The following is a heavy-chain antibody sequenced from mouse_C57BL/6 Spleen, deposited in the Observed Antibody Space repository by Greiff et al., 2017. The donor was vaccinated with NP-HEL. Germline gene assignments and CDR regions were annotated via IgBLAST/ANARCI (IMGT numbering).Heavy chain of an antibody. J-gene: IGHJ2*01. D-gene: IGHD4-1*01. CDR1: GYAFSSYW. Sequence: QVQLKESGAELVKPGASVKISCKASGYAFSSYWRNWVKQRPGKGLEWIGQIYPGNGDTNYNGKFKGKATLTADKSSSTAYMQLSSLTSEDSAVYFCARNWEGYFDYWGQGTTLTVSS. CDR3: ARNWEGYFDY. V-gene: IGHV1-80*01. CDR2: IYPGNGDT.